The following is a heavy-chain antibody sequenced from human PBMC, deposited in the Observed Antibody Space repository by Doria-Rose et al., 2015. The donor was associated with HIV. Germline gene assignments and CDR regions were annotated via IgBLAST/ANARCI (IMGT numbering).Heavy chain of an antibody. J-gene: IGHJ4*02. V-gene: IGHV4-59*01. CDR1: GGSISHYY. CDR2: IFYTGST. Sequence: VQLRESGPGLVKPSETLSLTCSVSGGSISHYYWSWIRQPPGKGLEYIGDIFYTGSTNYSPSLKSRVSISIDTSKNKFSLRLSSATAADTAVYYCARVLSGTYDYWGQGTLVTVSS. CDR3: ARVLSGTYDY. D-gene: IGHD1-26*01.